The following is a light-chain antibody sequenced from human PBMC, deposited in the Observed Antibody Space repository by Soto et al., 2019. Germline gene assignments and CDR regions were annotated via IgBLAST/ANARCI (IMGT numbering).Light chain of an antibody. CDR2: DAS. CDR1: QSISAW. CDR3: QQYNSYSPLT. V-gene: IGKV1-5*01. J-gene: IGKJ4*01. Sequence: DIQMTQSPSTLSASVGDRVTITCRARQSISAWLAWFQQKPGKATKLLIYDASILESGVPLSFSGSGSGTEFTLTISSLQPGDFATYYFQQYNSYSPLTFGGGTKVEIK.